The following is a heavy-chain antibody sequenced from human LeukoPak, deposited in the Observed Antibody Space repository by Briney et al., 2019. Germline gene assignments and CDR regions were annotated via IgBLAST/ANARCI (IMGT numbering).Heavy chain of an antibody. CDR3: AREAYYDFWSGYFYYYYGMDV. J-gene: IGHJ6*02. CDR2: IPYDGSNK. V-gene: IGHV3-30-3*01. Sequence: PGGSLRLSCAASGFTFSSYAMHWVRQAPGKGLEWVAVIPYDGSNKYYADSVKGRFTISRDNSKNTLYLQMNSLRAEDTAVYYCAREAYYDFWSGYFYYYYGMDVWGQGTTVTVSS. D-gene: IGHD3-3*01. CDR1: GFTFSSYA.